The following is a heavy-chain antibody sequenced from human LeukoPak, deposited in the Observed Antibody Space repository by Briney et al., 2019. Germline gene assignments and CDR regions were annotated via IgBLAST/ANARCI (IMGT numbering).Heavy chain of an antibody. V-gene: IGHV4-38-2*01. CDR1: GYSISSGPY. CDR3: ASFSH. D-gene: IGHD3-3*02. J-gene: IGHJ4*02. Sequence: PSETLSLTCSVSGYSISSGPYWGWIRQPPGQGLEWIASIYLGGTTYYTPSLKSRVTISVDTSKNQFSLKLSSVTAADTAVYYCASFSHWGQGTLVTVSS. CDR2: IYLGGTT.